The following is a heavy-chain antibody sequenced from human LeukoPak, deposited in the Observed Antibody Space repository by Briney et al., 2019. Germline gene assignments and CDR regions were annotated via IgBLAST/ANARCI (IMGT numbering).Heavy chain of an antibody. CDR3: ARDPWHNVLRYFDWLSTGGDY. CDR2: ISSSSSYI. CDR1: GFTFSSYS. J-gene: IGHJ4*02. Sequence: VRSLRLSCAASGFTFSSYSMKCVRQAPGKGLEWGSAISSSSSYISYADSVKGRFTIPRTNARTRLHLQLTSWRPGDPAVYYGARDPWHNVLRYFDWLSTGGDYWGQGTLVNVSS. V-gene: IGHV3-21*01. D-gene: IGHD3-9*01.